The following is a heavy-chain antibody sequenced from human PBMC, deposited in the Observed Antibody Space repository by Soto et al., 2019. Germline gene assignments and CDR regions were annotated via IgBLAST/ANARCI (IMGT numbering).Heavy chain of an antibody. Sequence: SQTLSLTCAISGDSVFSNTAAWNWIRQSPSRGLEWLGRTYYRSKWYNDYAVTVRSRIAINPDTSKNQFSLHLNSVTPDDTALDYCARDVGFDFDHWGQGTQVTVSS. V-gene: IGHV6-1*01. CDR1: GDSVFSNTAA. J-gene: IGHJ4*02. CDR3: ARDVGFDFDH. D-gene: IGHD1-26*01. CDR2: TYYRSKWYN.